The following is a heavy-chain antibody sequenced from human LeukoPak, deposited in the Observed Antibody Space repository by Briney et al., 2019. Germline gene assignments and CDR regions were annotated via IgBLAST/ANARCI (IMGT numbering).Heavy chain of an antibody. CDR3: ATELEGDRAFDI. CDR2: IIPIFGTA. J-gene: IGHJ3*02. CDR1: GGTFSSYA. V-gene: IGHV1-69*13. Sequence: GASVKVSCKASGGTFSSYAISWVRQAPGQGLEWMGGIIPIFGTANYAQKFQGRVAITADESTSTAYMELSSLRSEDTAVYYCATELEGDRAFDIWGQGTMVTVSS. D-gene: IGHD1-1*01.